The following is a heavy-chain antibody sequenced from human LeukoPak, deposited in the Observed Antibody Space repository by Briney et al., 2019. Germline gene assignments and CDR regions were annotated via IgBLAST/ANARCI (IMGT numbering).Heavy chain of an antibody. CDR2: LYSDGNT. J-gene: IGHJ4*02. CDR1: GFTVITND. D-gene: IGHD1-14*01. CDR3: ARGVEPLAANTLAY. Sequence: GGSLRLSRAASGFTVITNDMTWVRQAPGKGLEWVSVLYSDGNTKYADSVQGRFTISRDNSKNTLYLEMNSLSPDDAAVYYCARGVEPLAANTLAYWGQGTLVTVSS. V-gene: IGHV3-53*01.